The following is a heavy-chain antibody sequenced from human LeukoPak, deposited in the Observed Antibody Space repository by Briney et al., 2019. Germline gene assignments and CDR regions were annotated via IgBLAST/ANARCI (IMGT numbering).Heavy chain of an antibody. J-gene: IGHJ3*02. CDR1: GFTFSGYA. Sequence: GGSLRLSCAASGFTFSGYAMSWVCQAPGKGLEWVSAISGSGGSTYYADSVKGRFTISRDNSKNTLYLQTNSLRAEDTAVYYCACGAYSSYAFDIWGQGTLVTVSS. V-gene: IGHV3-23*01. D-gene: IGHD6-6*01. CDR2: ISGSGGST. CDR3: ACGAYSSYAFDI.